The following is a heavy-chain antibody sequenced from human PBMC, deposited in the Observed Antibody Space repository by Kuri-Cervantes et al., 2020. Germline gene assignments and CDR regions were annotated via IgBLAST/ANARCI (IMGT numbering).Heavy chain of an antibody. V-gene: IGHV3-11*01. D-gene: IGHD5-18*01. Sequence: GGSLRLSCAASGFTFSDYYMTWIRQAPGKGLEWVSYISGSGTTIYYTDSVKGRFTISRDNAKKSLYLQMNSLRAEDTALYYCARVYSYGFNAAFDIWGQGTMVTVSS. J-gene: IGHJ3*02. CDR1: GFTFSDYY. CDR3: ARVYSYGFNAAFDI. CDR2: ISGSGTTI.